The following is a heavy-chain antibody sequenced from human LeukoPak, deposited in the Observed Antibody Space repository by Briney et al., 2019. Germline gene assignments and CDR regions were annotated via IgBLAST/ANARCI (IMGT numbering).Heavy chain of an antibody. D-gene: IGHD1-14*01. V-gene: IGHV4-30-2*01. CDR1: GGSISSGGYS. CDR2: IYHSGST. CDR3: AREDDRKLYIDY. J-gene: IGHJ4*02. Sequence: NSSETLSLTCAVSGGSISSGGYSWSWIRQPPGKGLEWIGYIYHSGSTYYNPSLKSRVTISVDRSKNQFSLKLSSVTAADTAVYYCAREDDRKLYIDYWGQGTLVTVSS.